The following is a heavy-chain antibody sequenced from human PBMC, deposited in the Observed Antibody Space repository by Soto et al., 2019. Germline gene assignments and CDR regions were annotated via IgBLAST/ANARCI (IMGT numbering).Heavy chain of an antibody. J-gene: IGHJ4*02. Sequence: QVQLQESGPGLVKPSETLSLTCTVSGGSISSYYWSCIRQPPGKGLEWIGYIYYSGSTNHNPSLKSRVTISVDTSKNQFSLKLSSVTAADTAVYYCARAHLDGPFDYWAQGTLVTVSS. CDR3: ARAHLDGPFDY. CDR2: IYYSGST. D-gene: IGHD3-3*01. CDR1: GGSISSYY. V-gene: IGHV4-59*01.